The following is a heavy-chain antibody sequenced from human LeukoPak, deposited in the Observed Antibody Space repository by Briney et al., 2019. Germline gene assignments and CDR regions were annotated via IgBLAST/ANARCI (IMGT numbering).Heavy chain of an antibody. Sequence: GGSLRLSCAASGFTFSSYSMNWVRQAPGKGLEWVSSISSSSSYIYYADSVKGRFTISRDNAKNSLYLQMNSLRAEDTAVYYCARKGYGGNSAVHVDYWGQGTLVTLSS. CDR2: ISSSSSYI. CDR1: GFTFSSYS. D-gene: IGHD4-23*01. CDR3: ARKGYGGNSAVHVDY. J-gene: IGHJ4*02. V-gene: IGHV3-21*01.